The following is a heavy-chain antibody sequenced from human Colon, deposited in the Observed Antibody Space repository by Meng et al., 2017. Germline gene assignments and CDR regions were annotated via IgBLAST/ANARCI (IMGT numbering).Heavy chain of an antibody. CDR1: GFTFSSYA. Sequence: GESLKISCADSGFTFSSYAINWVRQARGKGLEWVSALSGSGVSTYYGDSVKGRFITSRDNSKNTVYLQMNSLRGEDTAIYYCVKVRGVPGSNDPFDYWGQGTLVTVSS. CDR2: LSGSGVST. CDR3: VKVRGVPGSNDPFDY. J-gene: IGHJ4*02. D-gene: IGHD4-23*01. V-gene: IGHV3-23*02.